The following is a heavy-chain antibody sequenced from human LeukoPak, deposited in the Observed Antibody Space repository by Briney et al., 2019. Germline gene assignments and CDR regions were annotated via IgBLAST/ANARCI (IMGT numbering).Heavy chain of an antibody. CDR2: CYSSGTT. J-gene: IGHJ2*01. CDR3: ARLIGLYWSFGL. Sequence: PSETLSLTCAVSGASVSGYYWSWIRQPPGKELEWVGYCYSSGTTNYYPSLNNRGNISVETEKNKFSLRLTSVTVADTAASDCARLIGLYWSFGLWGRGTLVTVSS. CDR1: GASVSGYY. V-gene: IGHV4-4*08.